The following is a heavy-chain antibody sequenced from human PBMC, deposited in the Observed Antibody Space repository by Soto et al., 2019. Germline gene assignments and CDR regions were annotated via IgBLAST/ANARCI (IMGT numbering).Heavy chain of an antibody. CDR3: ASQVWRSGSGSGAFDY. D-gene: IGHD3-10*01. CDR1: GGSVSSYY. Sequence: QVQLQESGPGLVKPSETLSLTCTVSGGSVSSYYWSWIRQPPGKGLAWIGYIYYSGSTNYNPSLKRRVTISVDTSKNQSSLQLGSVTAADTAVYYCASQVWRSGSGSGAFDYWGQGTLVTVSS. CDR2: IYYSGST. J-gene: IGHJ4*02. V-gene: IGHV4-59*02.